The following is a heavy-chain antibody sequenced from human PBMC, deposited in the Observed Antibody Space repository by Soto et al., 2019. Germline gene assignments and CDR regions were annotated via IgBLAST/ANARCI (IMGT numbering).Heavy chain of an antibody. CDR2: IYTSGRT. CDR3: ARDPRTESHNYYYGMDV. Sequence: SETLSLTCTDSGGAISSYYWSWIRQAAGKGLEWIGRIYTSGRTNYSPSPKSRVIMSVDMSKCQFSLKRSSETAAETAVSYCARDPRTESHNYYYGMDVWGQGSTVTVAS. CDR1: GGAISSYY. J-gene: IGHJ6*02. V-gene: IGHV4-4*07.